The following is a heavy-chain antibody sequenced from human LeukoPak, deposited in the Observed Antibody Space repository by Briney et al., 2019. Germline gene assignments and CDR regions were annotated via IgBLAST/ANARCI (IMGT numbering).Heavy chain of an antibody. CDR2: IYYSGST. CDR1: GGSISSGGYY. V-gene: IGHV4-31*03. J-gene: IGHJ5*02. D-gene: IGHD4-17*01. Sequence: PSQTLSLTCTVSGGSISSGGYYWSWFRQHPGKGLEWIGYIYYSGSTYYNPSLKSRVTISVDTSKNQFSLKPSSVTAADTAVYYCARDRGDYVNWFDPWGQGTLVTVSS. CDR3: ARDRGDYVNWFDP.